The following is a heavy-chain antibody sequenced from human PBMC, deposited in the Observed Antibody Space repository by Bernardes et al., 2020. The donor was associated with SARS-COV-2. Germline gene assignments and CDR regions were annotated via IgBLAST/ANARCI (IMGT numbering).Heavy chain of an antibody. Sequence: GGSLRLSCAASGFTLSSYWIHWVRQAPGKVLVWVSRTNPDGSITDYADFVKGRFTISRDTAKTTQFLQMNNLRAEDTAIYYCTRVIDGRAGTFDIWGHGTMVTVSS. CDR1: GFTLSSYW. J-gene: IGHJ3*02. V-gene: IGHV3-74*01. CDR3: TRVIDGRAGTFDI. CDR2: TNPDGSIT. D-gene: IGHD2-15*01.